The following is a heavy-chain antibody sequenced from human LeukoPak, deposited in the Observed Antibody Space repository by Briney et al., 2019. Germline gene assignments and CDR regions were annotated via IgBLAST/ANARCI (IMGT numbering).Heavy chain of an antibody. D-gene: IGHD6-6*01. J-gene: IGHJ2*01. CDR3: AGRGIAAPPPYWYFDL. Sequence: SETLSLXCTVSGGSISSSSYYWGWIRQPPGKGLEWIGSIYYSGSTYYNPSLKSRVTISVDTSKNQFSLKLSSVTAADTAVYYCAGRGIAAPPPYWYFDLWGRGTLVTVSS. CDR2: IYYSGST. V-gene: IGHV4-39*01. CDR1: GGSISSSSYY.